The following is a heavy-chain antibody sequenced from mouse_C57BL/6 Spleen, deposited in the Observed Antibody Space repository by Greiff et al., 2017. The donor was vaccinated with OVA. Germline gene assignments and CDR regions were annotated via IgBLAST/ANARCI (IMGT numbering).Heavy chain of an antibody. CDR3: ARSYGNYGGYYAMDY. Sequence: QVQLQQPGAELVRPGTSVKLSCKASGYTFTSYWMHWVKQKPGQGLEWIGVIDPSDSYTNYNQKFKGKATLTVDTSSSTAYMQLSSLTSEDSAVYYCARSYGNYGGYYAMDYWGQGTSVTVSS. V-gene: IGHV1-59*01. CDR1: GYTFTSYW. J-gene: IGHJ4*01. D-gene: IGHD2-1*01. CDR2: IDPSDSYT.